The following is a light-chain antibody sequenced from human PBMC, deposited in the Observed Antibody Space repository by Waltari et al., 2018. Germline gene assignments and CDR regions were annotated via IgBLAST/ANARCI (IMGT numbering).Light chain of an antibody. CDR3: SSYTATRHYV. J-gene: IGLJ1*01. V-gene: IGLV2-14*03. CDR1: SSDVGGYNF. CDR2: DVS. Sequence: QSALTQPASVSGSPGQSITISCTGTSSDVGGYNFVSWYQQYPGKAPKLVIYDVSARRSGASDRFSGSKSGNTASLVISGLQPEDEADYYCSSYTATRHYVFGTGTKVTVL.